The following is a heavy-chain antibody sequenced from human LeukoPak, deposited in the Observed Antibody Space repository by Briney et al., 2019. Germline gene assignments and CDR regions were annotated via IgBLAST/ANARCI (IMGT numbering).Heavy chain of an antibody. J-gene: IGHJ4*02. D-gene: IGHD5-18*01. Sequence: PGGSLRLSCAAAGFTFSSYSMNWVRQAPGKGLEWVSAISSSSSYIYYADSVKGRFTISRDNAKNSLYLQMNSLRAEDTAAYYCARDLYRDTAMATVDYWGQGTLVTVSS. CDR2: ISSSSSYI. V-gene: IGHV3-21*01. CDR3: ARDLYRDTAMATVDY. CDR1: GFTFSSYS.